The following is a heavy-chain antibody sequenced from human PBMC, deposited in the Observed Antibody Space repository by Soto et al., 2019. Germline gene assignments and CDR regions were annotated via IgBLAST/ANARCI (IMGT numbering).Heavy chain of an antibody. CDR1: GGYFSSYC. CDR2: IYYSGST. J-gene: IGHJ5*02. V-gene: IGHV4-39*01. CDR3: ASQYSDFWSGYRPPVWFDP. D-gene: IGHD3-3*01. Sequence: SETLSHTSAVYGGYFSSYCWGWISKPTGKEQKRIESIYYSGSTYYNPSLKSRVTISVDTSKNQFSLKLSSVTAADTAVYYCASQYSDFWSGYRPPVWFDPWGQGTLVTVSS.